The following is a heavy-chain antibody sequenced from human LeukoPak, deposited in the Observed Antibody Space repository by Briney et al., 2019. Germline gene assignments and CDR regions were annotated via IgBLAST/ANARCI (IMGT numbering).Heavy chain of an antibody. V-gene: IGHV1-69*06. CDR1: GGTFSSYA. CDR3: ATESSTYRNALDV. Sequence: SVKVSCKASGGTFSSYAISWVRQAPGQGLEWMGGIIPIFGTANYAQKFQGRVTMAEDTSTDTAYVELSSLRSEDTAVYYCATESSTYRNALDVWGQGTTVTVSS. D-gene: IGHD4-11*01. CDR2: IIPIFGTA. J-gene: IGHJ6*02.